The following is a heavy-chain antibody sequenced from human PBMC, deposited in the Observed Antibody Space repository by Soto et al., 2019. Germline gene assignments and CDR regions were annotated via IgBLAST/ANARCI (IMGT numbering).Heavy chain of an antibody. CDR2: INHSGST. CDR1: GGSFSGYY. CDR3: ARAPYRGLRYFHWSRGPPYYYYGMDV. V-gene: IGHV4-34*01. Sequence: PSETLSLTCAVYGGSFSGYYWSWIRQPPGKGLEWIGEINHSGSTNYNPSLKSRVTISVDTSKNQFSLKLSSVTAADTAVYYCARAPYRGLRYFHWSRGPPYYYYGMDVWGQGTTVTVSS. D-gene: IGHD3-9*01. J-gene: IGHJ6*02.